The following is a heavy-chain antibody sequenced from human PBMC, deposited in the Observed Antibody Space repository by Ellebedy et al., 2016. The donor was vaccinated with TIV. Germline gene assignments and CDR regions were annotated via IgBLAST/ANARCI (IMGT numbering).Heavy chain of an antibody. CDR3: ARSSSPTRGNFDY. CDR1: GFTFSGYW. V-gene: IGHV3-33*08. J-gene: IGHJ4*02. Sequence: GESLKISCAASGFTFSGYWMSWVRQAPGKGLEWVAVIWFDGSNKYYADSVKGRFTISRDNSKNTLYLKMNSLRAEDTAVYYCARSSSPTRGNFDYWGQGTLVTVSS. D-gene: IGHD6-6*01. CDR2: IWFDGSNK.